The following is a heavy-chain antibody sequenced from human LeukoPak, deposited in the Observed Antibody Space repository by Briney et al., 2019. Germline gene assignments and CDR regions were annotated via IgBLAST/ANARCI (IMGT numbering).Heavy chain of an antibody. CDR2: ISSSGSTI. V-gene: IGHV3-11*01. Sequence: PGGSLILSFAASGFTFSDYYMSWIRPAPGKGLEWVSYISSSGSTIYYADSVKGRFTISRDNAKNSLYLQMNSLRAEDTAVYYCARVPVGATSDDAFDIWGQGTMVTVSS. D-gene: IGHD1-26*01. J-gene: IGHJ3*02. CDR1: GFTFSDYY. CDR3: ARVPVGATSDDAFDI.